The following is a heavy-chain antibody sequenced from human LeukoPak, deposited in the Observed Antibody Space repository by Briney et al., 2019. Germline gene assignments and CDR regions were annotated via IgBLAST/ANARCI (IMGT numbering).Heavy chain of an antibody. CDR3: AKLYYDILTGYHYYYMDV. CDR1: GFTFSFYS. Sequence: GGSLRLSCAASGFTFSFYSMNWVRQAPGKGLEWVSYISSSSSTIYYADSVKGRFTISRDNSKNTLYLQMNSLRAEDTAVYYCAKLYYDILTGYHYYYMDVWGKGTTVTISS. J-gene: IGHJ6*03. CDR2: ISSSSSTI. V-gene: IGHV3-48*01. D-gene: IGHD3-9*01.